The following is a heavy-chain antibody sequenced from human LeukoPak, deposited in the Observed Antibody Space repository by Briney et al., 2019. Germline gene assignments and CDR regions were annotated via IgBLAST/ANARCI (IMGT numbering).Heavy chain of an antibody. D-gene: IGHD4-17*01. J-gene: IGHJ5*02. V-gene: IGHV4-59*01. CDR1: GASISSYD. Sequence: PSETLSLTCTISGASISSYDWSWIRQPRGKGLEWIGYIYYSGSTKYNPSLKSRVTISVDTSKNQFSLKLSSVTAADTAVYYCARGSDYGDPPFFDPWGQGTLVTVSS. CDR2: IYYSGST. CDR3: ARGSDYGDPPFFDP.